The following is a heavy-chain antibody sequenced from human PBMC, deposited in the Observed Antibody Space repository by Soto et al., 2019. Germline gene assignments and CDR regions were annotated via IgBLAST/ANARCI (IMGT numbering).Heavy chain of an antibody. D-gene: IGHD2-8*02. V-gene: IGHV1-2*04. J-gene: IGHJ3*02. CDR3: ARGYAVVYARSSSTVTTPFDI. Sequence: ASVKVSCKASGYTFIGYYMHWVRQAPGQGLEWMGWINPNSGGTNYAQKFQGWVTMTREQSISTAYMELSRLRSDDTAVYYCARGYAVVYARSSSTVTTPFDIWGQGTMVTVSS. CDR1: GYTFIGYY. CDR2: INPNSGGT.